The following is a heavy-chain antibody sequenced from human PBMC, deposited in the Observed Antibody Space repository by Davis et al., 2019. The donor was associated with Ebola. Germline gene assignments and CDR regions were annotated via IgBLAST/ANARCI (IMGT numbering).Heavy chain of an antibody. J-gene: IGHJ4*02. CDR2: IYHSGST. Sequence: MPSETLSLTCAVPGCSISSGGYSWSWIRQPPGKGLEWIGYIYHSGSTYYNPSLKSRVTISVDRSKNQFSLKLSSVTAADTAVYYCARGLTTVRVFDYWGQGTLVTVSS. D-gene: IGHD4-17*01. CDR1: GCSISSGGYS. V-gene: IGHV4-30-2*01. CDR3: ARGLTTVRVFDY.